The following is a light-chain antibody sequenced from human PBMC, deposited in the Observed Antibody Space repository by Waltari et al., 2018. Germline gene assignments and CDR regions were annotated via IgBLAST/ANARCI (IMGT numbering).Light chain of an antibody. CDR3: QQSYSTPLYS. J-gene: IGKJ2*01. V-gene: IGKV1-39*01. CDR2: AAS. CDR1: QNIDGF. Sequence: DIQMTQSPSSLSASVGDRVTITCRASQNIDGFLHWYQQKPGKAPKLLIYAASTLPSGVSSRFTGSGSGTYFTLSITSLQPEDVATYYCQQSYSTPLYSFGQGTKLEIK.